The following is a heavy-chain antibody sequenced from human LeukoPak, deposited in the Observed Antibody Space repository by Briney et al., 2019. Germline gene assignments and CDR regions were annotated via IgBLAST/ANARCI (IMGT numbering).Heavy chain of an antibody. D-gene: IGHD5-18*01. CDR1: GFTFSSYA. CDR2: ISSSGGST. Sequence: PGGSLRLSCAASGFTFSSYAMSWVRQAPGKGLEWVSAISSSGGSTYYADSVRGRFTISRDNSKNTLYLQMNSLRAEDTAVYYCAKIQGYYFDYWGQGTLVTVSS. CDR3: AKIQGYYFDY. J-gene: IGHJ4*02. V-gene: IGHV3-23*01.